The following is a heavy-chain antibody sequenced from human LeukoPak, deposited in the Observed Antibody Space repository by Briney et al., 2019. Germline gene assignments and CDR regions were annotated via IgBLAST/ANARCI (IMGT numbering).Heavy chain of an antibody. CDR3: AKGFLEWLSHNWFDP. D-gene: IGHD3-3*01. CDR2: ISYDGSNK. CDR1: GFTFSSYG. J-gene: IGHJ5*02. V-gene: IGHV3-30*18. Sequence: GGSLRLSCAASGFTFSSYGVHWVRQAPGKGLEWVAVISYDGSNKYYADSVKGRFTISRDNSKNTLYLQMNSLRAEDTAVYYCAKGFLEWLSHNWFDPWGQGTLVTVSS.